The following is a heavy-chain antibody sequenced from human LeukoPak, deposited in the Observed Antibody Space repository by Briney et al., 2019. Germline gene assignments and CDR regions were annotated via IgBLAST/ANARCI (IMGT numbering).Heavy chain of an antibody. CDR1: GYSISSGYY. V-gene: IGHV4-38-2*02. CDR3: ARTYYYGSYYMDV. J-gene: IGHJ6*03. D-gene: IGHD3-10*01. Sequence: SDTLSLTCTVSGYSISSGYYWGWIRQPPGKGLEWIGSIYHSGSTYYNPSLKSRVTISVDTSKIQFSLKLSSVTAADTAVYYCARTYYYGSYYMDVWGKGTTVTISS. CDR2: IYHSGST.